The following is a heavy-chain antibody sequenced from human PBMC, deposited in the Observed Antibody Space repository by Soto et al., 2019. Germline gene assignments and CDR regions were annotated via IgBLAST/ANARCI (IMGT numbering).Heavy chain of an antibody. Sequence: PGGSLRLSCAASGFTFSSYWMHWVRQAPGKGLVWVSRINSDGSSTSYADSVKGRFTISRDNAKNTLYLQMNSLRAEDTAVYYCARDRRVAVAGTDYYHGMDVWGQGTTVTVFS. V-gene: IGHV3-74*01. CDR1: GFTFSSYW. D-gene: IGHD6-19*01. CDR3: ARDRRVAVAGTDYYHGMDV. J-gene: IGHJ6*02. CDR2: INSDGSST.